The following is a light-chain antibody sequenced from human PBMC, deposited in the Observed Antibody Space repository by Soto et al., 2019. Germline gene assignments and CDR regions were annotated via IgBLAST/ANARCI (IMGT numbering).Light chain of an antibody. CDR3: SSYTSSAVV. Sequence: QSVLTQPASVSGSPGQSITISGTGTSSDVGGYHYVSWYQLHPGKAPKLMIYDVTYRPSGVSDRFSGSKSGNTASLTISGLQAEDEDDYYCSSYTSSAVVFGGGTQLTVL. V-gene: IGLV2-14*01. J-gene: IGLJ2*01. CDR1: SSDVGGYHY. CDR2: DVT.